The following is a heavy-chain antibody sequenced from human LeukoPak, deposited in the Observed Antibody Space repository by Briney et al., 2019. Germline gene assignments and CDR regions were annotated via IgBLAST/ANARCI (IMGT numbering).Heavy chain of an antibody. V-gene: IGHV4-59*01. D-gene: IGHD3-10*01. CDR3: AKNEYNTSPGRYNWFDP. CDR1: GGSINSYF. J-gene: IGHJ5*02. Sequence: SETLSLTCTVSGGSINSYFWSWIRQPPGKGLEWIGYIYYSGSINYNPSLKSRVTISVGTSKNQFSLKLSSVTAADTAVYYCAKNEYNTSPGRYNWFDPWGQGTLVTISS. CDR2: IYYSGSI.